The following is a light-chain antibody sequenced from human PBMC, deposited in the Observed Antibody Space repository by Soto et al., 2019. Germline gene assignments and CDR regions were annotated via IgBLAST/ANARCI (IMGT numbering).Light chain of an antibody. CDR2: EIN. CDR3: SSYAGSNIYV. CDR1: SSDVGAFNY. Sequence: QSALAQPPSASGSPGQSITISCTGTSSDVGAFNYVSWYQQHPGKAPKLMIFEINKRPSGVHDRFSGSKSGNSASLTVSGLQTEDEADYYCSSYAGSNIYVFGSGTKVTVL. J-gene: IGLJ1*01. V-gene: IGLV2-8*01.